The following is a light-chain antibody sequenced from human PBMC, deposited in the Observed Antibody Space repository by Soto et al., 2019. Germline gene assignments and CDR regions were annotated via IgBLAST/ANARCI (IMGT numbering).Light chain of an antibody. CDR1: QTISSSY. J-gene: IGKJ2*01. CDR2: GAS. Sequence: EIVLTQSPGTLSLSPGERATLSCRASQTISSSYLAWYRQKPGQAPRLLIYGASNRATGIPDRLSGSGSGTDFTLTISRLEPEDFAVYYCQQYGSSPYTFGQGTKLYIK. CDR3: QQYGSSPYT. V-gene: IGKV3-20*01.